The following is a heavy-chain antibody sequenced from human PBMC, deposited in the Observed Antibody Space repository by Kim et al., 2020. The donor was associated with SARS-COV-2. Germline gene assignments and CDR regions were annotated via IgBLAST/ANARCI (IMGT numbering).Heavy chain of an antibody. V-gene: IGHV3-21*01. J-gene: IGHJ4*02. CDR2: ISGSSSYI. CDR1: GFTFSTYS. CDR3: ARDLPRVVAVAGTGIDS. D-gene: IGHD6-19*01. Sequence: GGSLRLSCAASGFTFSTYSMNWVRQAPGKGLEWVSSISGSSSYIYYADSVKGRFTISRDNAKNSLYLQMNSLRAEDTAVYYCARDLPRVVAVAGTGIDSWGQGTLVTVSS.